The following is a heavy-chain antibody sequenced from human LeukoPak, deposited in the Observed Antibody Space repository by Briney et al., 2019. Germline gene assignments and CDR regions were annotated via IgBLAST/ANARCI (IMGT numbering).Heavy chain of an antibody. J-gene: IGHJ3*02. Sequence: SETLSLTCAVSGGSISSGDYYWSWIRQPPGKGLEWIGYIYYSGSTYYNPSLKSRVTISVDTSKNQFSLKLSSVTAADTAVYYCAREAVGPGSSGWYGGAEHHDAFDIWGQGTMVTVSS. CDR3: AREAVGPGSSGWYGGAEHHDAFDI. D-gene: IGHD6-19*01. V-gene: IGHV4-30-4*08. CDR2: IYYSGST. CDR1: GGSISSGDYY.